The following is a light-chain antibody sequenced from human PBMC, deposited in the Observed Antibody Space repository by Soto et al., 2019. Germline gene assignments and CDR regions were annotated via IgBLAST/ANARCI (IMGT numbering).Light chain of an antibody. CDR1: SSDVGAYNY. CDR2: DVN. CDR3: SSYTTGSLYV. J-gene: IGLJ1*01. V-gene: IGLV2-14*01. Sequence: QSALTQPASVSGSPGQSIAISCTGTSSDVGAYNYVSWYQQHPGKAPKVMIYDVNNRPSGVSDRFSGSKSGNTASLTISGVQADDEADYYCSSYTTGSLYVFGSGTKLTVL.